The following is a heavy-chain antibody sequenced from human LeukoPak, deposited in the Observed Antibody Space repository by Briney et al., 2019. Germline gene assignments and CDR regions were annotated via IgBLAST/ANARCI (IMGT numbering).Heavy chain of an antibody. CDR1: GFTFSSYW. V-gene: IGHV3-74*01. CDR3: ARVQGHPPNGLDV. Sequence: GGSLRLSCAASGFTFSSYWMHWVRHSPGKGLVWVSRINNDGSSTCYADSVKGRFTISRDNAKNTLYLQMNSLRAEDTAVYYCARVQGHPPNGLDVWGQGTMVTVSS. D-gene: IGHD2-8*01. CDR2: INNDGSST. J-gene: IGHJ3*01.